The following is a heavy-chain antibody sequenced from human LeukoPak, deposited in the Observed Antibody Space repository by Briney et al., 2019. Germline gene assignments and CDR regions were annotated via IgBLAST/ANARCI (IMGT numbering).Heavy chain of an antibody. V-gene: IGHV4-59*01. CDR2: LYYRGST. CDR1: GDSISNYY. D-gene: IGHD3-10*01. CDR3: ARVPSGVRGVMRWFDP. Sequence: SETLSLNSTVSGDSISNYYWSWIRQPPGKGREWIGHLYYRGSTNYNLFLKSRVNISVATSKNQFSLTLSPVTAAYTAVYYWARVPSGVRGVMRWFDPGGQGTLVTVSS. J-gene: IGHJ5*02.